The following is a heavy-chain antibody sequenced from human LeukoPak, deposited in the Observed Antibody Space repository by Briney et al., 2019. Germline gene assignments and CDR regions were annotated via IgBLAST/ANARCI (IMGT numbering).Heavy chain of an antibody. CDR2: IYYSGSI. V-gene: IGHV4-39*01. D-gene: IGHD3-22*01. CDR3: ARLHSGSIDC. Sequence: SETLSLTCTVSGGSISSSSYYWGWIRQPPGKGLEWIGRIYYSGSIYSNPSLKSRVTISVDTSKNQFSLKLSSVTAADTAVYYCARLHSGSIDCWGQGTLVTVSS. CDR1: GGSISSSSYY. J-gene: IGHJ4*02.